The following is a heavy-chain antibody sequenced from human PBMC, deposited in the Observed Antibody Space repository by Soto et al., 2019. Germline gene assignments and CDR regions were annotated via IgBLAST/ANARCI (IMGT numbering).Heavy chain of an antibody. CDR1: GFTFSSYA. V-gene: IGHV3-23*01. D-gene: IGHD3-22*01. Sequence: EMQLLESGGGLIQPGGSLRLSCAASGFTFSSYAMSWVRQAPGKGLEWISGFRGSGSNTYYADSVEGRFTISRDISKTTLYLQMNSLRAEDTAVYYCAKDMSYYDSSGYYSGYYYYGVDVWGQGTTVTVSS. CDR3: AKDMSYYDSSGYYSGYYYYGVDV. J-gene: IGHJ6*02. CDR2: FRGSGSNT.